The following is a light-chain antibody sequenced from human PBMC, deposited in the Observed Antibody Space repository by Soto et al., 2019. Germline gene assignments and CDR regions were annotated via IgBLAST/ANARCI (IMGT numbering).Light chain of an antibody. CDR2: EVT. J-gene: IGLJ1*01. Sequence: SVLAHPPSVSGFPGQSVTISCAGTSSDVGSFNRVSWYQQPPGTAPKLMIFEVTNRPSGVPDRFSGSKSDNTASLTISGLQAEDEADYYCGSYTSSSTYVFGTGTKVTVL. V-gene: IGLV2-18*02. CDR3: GSYTSSSTYV. CDR1: SSDVGSFNR.